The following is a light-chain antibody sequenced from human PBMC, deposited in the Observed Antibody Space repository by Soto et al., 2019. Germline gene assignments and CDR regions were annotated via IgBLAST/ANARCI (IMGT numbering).Light chain of an antibody. CDR1: QSVSSL. J-gene: IGKJ5*01. Sequence: EIVLTQSPVNLSLSRGRISTLSCRASQSVSSLLAWYQQKPGQAARLLIYDVSNRATGIQARLSGSGSGTDFTLTISSLEPEDFAVYYCQQRDYWQVTFGQGNRLEI. V-gene: IGKV3-11*01. CDR2: DVS. CDR3: QQRDYWQVT.